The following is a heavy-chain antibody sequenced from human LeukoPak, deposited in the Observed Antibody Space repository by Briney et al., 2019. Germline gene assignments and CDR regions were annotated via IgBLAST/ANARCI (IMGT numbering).Heavy chain of an antibody. CDR1: GFTFNNAW. V-gene: IGHV3-15*01. CDR2: IKSKTDGGTT. Sequence: GGSLRLSCAVPGFTFNNAWMSWVRQAPGKGLEWVGRIKSKTDGGTTEYAAPVKGRFTISRDDSQNTLYLQMNSLETEDTAVYFCVRGPRPFNYWGQGTLVTVSS. CDR3: VRGPRPFNY. J-gene: IGHJ4*02.